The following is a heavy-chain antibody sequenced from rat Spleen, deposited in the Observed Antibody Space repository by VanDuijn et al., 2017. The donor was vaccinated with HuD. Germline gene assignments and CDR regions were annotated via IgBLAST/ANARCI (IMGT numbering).Heavy chain of an antibody. CDR1: GFTFSDYG. Sequence: EVQLVESGGGLVQSGRSMKLSCAASGFTFSDYGMVWVLQAPTKGLEWVASISYNGVSTYYRDSVKGRFTISRDNAKSTLYLQMESLRSEDTATYYCAKVPYYGYYYFDYWGQGTLVTVSS. CDR2: ISYNGVST. V-gene: IGHV5-20*01. CDR3: AKVPYYGYYYFDY. D-gene: IGHD1-7*01. J-gene: IGHJ3*01.